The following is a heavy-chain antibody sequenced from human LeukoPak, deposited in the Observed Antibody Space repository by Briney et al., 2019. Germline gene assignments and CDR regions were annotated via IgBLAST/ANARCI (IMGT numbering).Heavy chain of an antibody. Sequence: GRSLRLSCAASGFTFSSYGMHWVRQAPGKGLEWVAVIWYDGSNKYYADSAKGRFTISRDNSKNTLYLQMNSLRAEDTAVYYCARDPNVLLWFGEFPDYWGQGTLVTVSS. CDR3: ARDPNVLLWFGEFPDY. J-gene: IGHJ4*02. D-gene: IGHD3-10*01. V-gene: IGHV3-33*01. CDR1: GFTFSSYG. CDR2: IWYDGSNK.